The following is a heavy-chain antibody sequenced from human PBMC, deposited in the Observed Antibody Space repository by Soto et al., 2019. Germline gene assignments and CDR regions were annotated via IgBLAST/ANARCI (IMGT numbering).Heavy chain of an antibody. CDR3: TTDCSGGSCYGDGAFDI. J-gene: IGHJ3*02. Sequence: EAQLVESGGTLVQPGGCLRLSCAASGFTFNNAWMSWVRQAPGKGLEWVGRIKKNTDGGTTDYNAPVKGRFTISRDDSENTLYLQMNSLKSEDTAMYYCTTDCSGGSCYGDGAFDIWGQGTMVTVSS. CDR2: IKKNTDGGTT. V-gene: IGHV3-15*02. D-gene: IGHD2-15*01. CDR1: GFTFNNAW.